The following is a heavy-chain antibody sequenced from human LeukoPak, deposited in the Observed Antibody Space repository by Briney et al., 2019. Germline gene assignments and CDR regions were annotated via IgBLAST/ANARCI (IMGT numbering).Heavy chain of an antibody. CDR2: IYHSGRT. Sequence: SETLSLTCAVSGGSISSSNWWNWVRQPPGKGLEWIGQIYHSGRTNYNPSLKSRVTISVDTSKNQFSLKLSSVTAADTAVYYCATRSSGWYIAYWGQGTLVTVSS. CDR1: GGSISSSNW. V-gene: IGHV4-4*02. J-gene: IGHJ4*02. CDR3: ATRSSGWYIAY. D-gene: IGHD6-19*01.